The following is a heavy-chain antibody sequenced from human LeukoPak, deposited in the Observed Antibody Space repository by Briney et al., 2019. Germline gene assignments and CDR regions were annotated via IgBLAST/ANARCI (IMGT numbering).Heavy chain of an antibody. CDR3: AREGLRFLEWSSYYFDY. J-gene: IGHJ4*02. CDR1: GFTFSNYW. Sequence: PGGSLRLSCAASGFTFSNYWMSWVRQGSGKGLEWVANIKQDGSEKYYVDSVKGRFSISRDDTKNSLYLQLNSLRAEDTAVYYCAREGLRFLEWSSYYFDYWGLGTLVTVSS. D-gene: IGHD3-3*01. CDR2: IKQDGSEK. V-gene: IGHV3-7*01.